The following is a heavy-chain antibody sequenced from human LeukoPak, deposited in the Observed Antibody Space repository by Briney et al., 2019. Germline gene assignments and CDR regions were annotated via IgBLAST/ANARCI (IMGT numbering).Heavy chain of an antibody. V-gene: IGHV3-7*01. D-gene: IGHD2-15*01. CDR2: VAPDGSAQ. CDR1: GFTFSGYS. J-gene: IGHJ4*02. CDR3: ARVIAGAIDY. Sequence: GGSLRLSCAASGFTFSGYSMTWVRQAPGKGQEWVANVAPDGSAQNYVDSLEGRFTISRDNPNNSLYPQMHSLRAEDAAVYYCARVIAGAIDYWGQGTLVTVSS.